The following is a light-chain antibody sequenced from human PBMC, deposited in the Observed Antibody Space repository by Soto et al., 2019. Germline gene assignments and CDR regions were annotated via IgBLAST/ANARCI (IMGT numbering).Light chain of an antibody. Sequence: QALVTQPPSVSGAPGQRVTISCTGSSSNIGAGYDVHWYQQLPGTAPKLLIYGNTNRPSGVPDRFSGSKSGTSASLAITGLQAEDEADYYCQSHDTSLSGYVFGTGTKLTVL. V-gene: IGLV1-40*01. CDR2: GNT. CDR3: QSHDTSLSGYV. J-gene: IGLJ1*01. CDR1: SSNIGAGYD.